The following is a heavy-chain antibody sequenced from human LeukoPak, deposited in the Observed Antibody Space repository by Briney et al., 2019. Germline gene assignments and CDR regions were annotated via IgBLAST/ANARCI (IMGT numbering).Heavy chain of an antibody. D-gene: IGHD3-22*01. V-gene: IGHV4-31*03. J-gene: IGHJ4*02. CDR1: GGSISSGVYY. Sequence: SQTLSLTCTVSGGSISSGVYYWSWIRQHPGKGLEWIGYIYYSGSTYYNPSLKSRVTISVDTSKNQFSLKLSSVTAADSAVYYCARERPGGGYSDYWGQGTLVTVSS. CDR3: ARERPGGGYSDY. CDR2: IYYSGST.